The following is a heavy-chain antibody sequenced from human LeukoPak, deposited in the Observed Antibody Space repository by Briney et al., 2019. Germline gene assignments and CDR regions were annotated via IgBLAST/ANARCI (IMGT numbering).Heavy chain of an antibody. CDR3: AKGTRYNGMDV. CDR1: GYTFISYD. J-gene: IGHJ6*02. Sequence: ASVKVSCKAFGYTFISYDINWVRQATGQGLEWMGRMNPNSGNTVYAQKFEGRVTMTRNTSISTAYMELSSLRSDDTAVYYCAKGTRYNGMDVWGQGTTVTASS. CDR2: MNPNSGNT. V-gene: IGHV1-8*01.